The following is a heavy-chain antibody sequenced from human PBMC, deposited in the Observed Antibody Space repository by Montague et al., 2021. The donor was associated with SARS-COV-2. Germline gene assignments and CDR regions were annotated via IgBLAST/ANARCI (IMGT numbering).Heavy chain of an antibody. D-gene: IGHD4-23*01. CDR2: IYSNGVT. CDR3: ARGVMTSVAGFDS. J-gene: IGHJ4*02. V-gene: IGHV4-30-4*01. CDR1: GVGITSGEYF. Sequence: SQTLSLTCQVSGVGITSGEYFWTWIRQPPGKGPEWIGNIYSNGVTYHNLSLNSRPTMSTGTSTNQLSLTLTSVTAADTAVYYCARGVMTSVAGFDSWGQGTLVAVSS.